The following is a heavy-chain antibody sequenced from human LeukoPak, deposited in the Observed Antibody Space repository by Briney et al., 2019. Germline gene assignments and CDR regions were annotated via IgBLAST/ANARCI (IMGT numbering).Heavy chain of an antibody. J-gene: IGHJ4*02. D-gene: IGHD3-16*02. V-gene: IGHV1-46*01. CDR2: INPSGGST. CDR3: ARGPGWGSYRPFDY. CDR1: VYTFTTYY. Sequence: ASVKVSCKSSVYTFTTYYIHWVRQAPGQGLEWMGTINPSGGSTTYAQKLLGRVTMTRDTATSTVYMELSSLRSEDTAAYYCARGPGWGSYRPFDYWGQGTLVTVSS.